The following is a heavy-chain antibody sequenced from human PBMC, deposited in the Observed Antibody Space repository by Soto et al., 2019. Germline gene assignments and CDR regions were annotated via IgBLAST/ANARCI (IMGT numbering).Heavy chain of an antibody. J-gene: IGHJ4*02. CDR1: GGSISSYY. CDR2: IYNSGST. D-gene: IGHD3-10*01. CDR3: ARESDSGIYYFVY. V-gene: IGHV4-59*01. Sequence: SETLSLTCTVSGGSISSYYWSWIRQPPGKGLEWIGYIYNSGSTNYNPSLKSRVTISVDTSKNHFSLRMSSVTAADTAVYYCARESDSGIYYFVYGGRGALVTVSS.